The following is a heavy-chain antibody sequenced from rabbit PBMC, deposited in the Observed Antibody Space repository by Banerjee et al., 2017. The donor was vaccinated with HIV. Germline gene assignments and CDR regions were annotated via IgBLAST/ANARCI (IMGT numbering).Heavy chain of an antibody. J-gene: IGHJ4*01. V-gene: IGHV1S45*01. CDR3: TRDTGGVGYGYDYFNL. Sequence: QEQLEESGGDLVKPEGSLTLTCTASGFSFSGSYYMCWVRQAPGKGLEWIACIGGGWIGRTYYASWAKGRFTISKTSSTTVTLQMTSLTAADTATYFCTRDTGGVGYGYDYFNLWGPGTLVTVS. CDR1: GFSFSGSYY. D-gene: IGHD6-1*01. CDR2: IGGGWIGRT.